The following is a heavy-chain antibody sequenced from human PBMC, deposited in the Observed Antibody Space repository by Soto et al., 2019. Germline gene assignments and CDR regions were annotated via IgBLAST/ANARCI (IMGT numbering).Heavy chain of an antibody. V-gene: IGHV4-34*01. J-gene: IGHJ5*02. D-gene: IGHD3-22*01. CDR2: INHSGST. CDR3: ARVARRFTITMIVVVNVRGYWFDP. CDR1: GGSFSGYY. Sequence: SETLSLTCAVYGGSFSGYYWSWIRQPPGKGLEWIGEINHSGSTNYNPSLKSRVTISVDTSKNQFSLKLSSVTAADTAVYYCARVARRFTITMIVVVNVRGYWFDPWGQGTLVTVSS.